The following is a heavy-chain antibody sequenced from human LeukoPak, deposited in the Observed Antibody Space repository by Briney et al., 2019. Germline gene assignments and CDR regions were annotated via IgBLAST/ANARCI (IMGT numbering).Heavy chain of an antibody. CDR2: INPSGGST. J-gene: IGHJ4*02. Sequence: ASVKVSCKASGYTFTGYYMHWVRQAPGQGLEWMGIINPSGGSTSYAQKFQGRVTMTRDMSTSTVYMELSSLRSEDTAVYYCARVYSGSYYEHYSFDYWGQGTLVTVSS. V-gene: IGHV1-46*01. D-gene: IGHD1-26*01. CDR3: ARVYSGSYYEHYSFDY. CDR1: GYTFTGYY.